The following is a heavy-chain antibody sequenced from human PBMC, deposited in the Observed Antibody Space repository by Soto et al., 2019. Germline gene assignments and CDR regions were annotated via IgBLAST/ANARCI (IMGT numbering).Heavy chain of an antibody. CDR3: ARDGYYDSSGYAPYFDY. D-gene: IGHD3-22*01. V-gene: IGHV1-69*01. CDR2: IIPIFGTA. CDR1: GGTFSSYA. Sequence: QVQLVQSGAEVKKPWSSVKVSCKASGGTFSSYAISWVRQAPGQGLEWMGGIIPIFGTANYAQKFQGRVTITADESTSTAYMELSSLRSEDTAVYYCARDGYYDSSGYAPYFDYWGQGTLVTVSS. J-gene: IGHJ4*02.